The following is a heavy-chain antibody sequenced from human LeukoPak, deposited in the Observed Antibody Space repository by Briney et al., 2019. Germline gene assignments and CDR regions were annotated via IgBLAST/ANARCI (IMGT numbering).Heavy chain of an antibody. CDR3: AKDASTTNNFYFFDY. D-gene: IGHD1-1*01. J-gene: IGHJ4*02. CDR1: GFTSTNYA. Sequence: GGSLRLSCAASGFTSTNYAMTWVRQAPGKGLEWISGISKSGDITFYADSVKGRFTISRDTSKSAVYLQMNNLRAEDTAIYYSAKDASTTNNFYFFDYWGQGALATVSS. V-gene: IGHV3-23*01. CDR2: ISKSGDIT.